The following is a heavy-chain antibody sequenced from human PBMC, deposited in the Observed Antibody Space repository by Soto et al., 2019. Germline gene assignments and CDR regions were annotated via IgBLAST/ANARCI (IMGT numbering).Heavy chain of an antibody. D-gene: IGHD3-22*01. CDR1: GFTFSTYW. CDR3: ARGWGYFDSSGFPYLYAMDV. J-gene: IGHJ6*02. CDR2: IKEDGSEK. V-gene: IGHV3-7*01. Sequence: GGSLRLSCAASGFTFSTYWMSWVRQAPGKGLEWVANIKEDGSEKYYVDSVEGRFTISRDNAKNSLYPQMTSLRAEDTALYYCARGWGYFDSSGFPYLYAMDVWGQGTTVTVSS.